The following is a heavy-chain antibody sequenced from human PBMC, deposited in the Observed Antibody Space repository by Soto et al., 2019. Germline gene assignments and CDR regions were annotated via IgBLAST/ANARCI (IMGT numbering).Heavy chain of an antibody. J-gene: IGHJ4*02. CDR3: ARDTSSWYCVDF. V-gene: IGHV1-46*01. Sequence: QVLLVQSGAEVKMSGASVRVSCKASGYTFTSYCIHWVRQAPGQGLEWMGIINPDGGSTSYAQKFHGSVTMTRDTSASTLYMELIRVRYEDTAMYDCARDTSSWYCVDFWGQGSLVAVSS. CDR2: INPDGGST. CDR1: GYTFTSYC. D-gene: IGHD6-13*01.